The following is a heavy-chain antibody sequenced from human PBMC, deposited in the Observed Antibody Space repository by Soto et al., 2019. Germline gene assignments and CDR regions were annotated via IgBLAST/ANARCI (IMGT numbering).Heavy chain of an antibody. CDR2: IYYSGST. CDR1: GASLSSYY. D-gene: IGHD3-16*01. Sequence: PSETLSLTCVVSGASLSSYYWRWIRQPPGKGLEWIGYIYYSGSTNYNPSLKSRVTISVDTSKNQFSLKLSSVTAADTAVYYCARTWGSTTDYWGRGTLVTVSS. V-gene: IGHV4-59*01. CDR3: ARTWGSTTDY. J-gene: IGHJ4*02.